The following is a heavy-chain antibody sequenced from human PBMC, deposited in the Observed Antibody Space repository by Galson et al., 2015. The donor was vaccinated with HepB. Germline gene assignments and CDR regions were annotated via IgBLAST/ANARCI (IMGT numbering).Heavy chain of an antibody. CDR1: EFTFRSYA. CDR2: ISGSGST. CDR3: AKGVGTRVVLEIDY. V-gene: IGHV3-23*01. Sequence: LRLSCAASEFTFRSYAMSWVRQAPGKGLEWVSVISGSGSTYYADSVKGRFTISRDNSKNTVYLQMNSLRVEDTAVYYCAKGVGTRVVLEIDYWGQGILVTVSS. D-gene: IGHD1-26*01. J-gene: IGHJ4*02.